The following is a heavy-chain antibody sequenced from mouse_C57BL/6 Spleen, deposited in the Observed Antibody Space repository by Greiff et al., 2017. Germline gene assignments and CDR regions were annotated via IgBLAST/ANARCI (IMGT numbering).Heavy chain of an antibody. J-gene: IGHJ2*01. D-gene: IGHD1-1*01. Sequence: VQLQQPGPELVKPGASVKIPCKASGYTFTDYNMDWVKQSHGKSLEWIGDINPNNGGTIYNQKFKGKATLTVDKSSSTAYMELRSLTSEDTAVYYCARRPGSGDYFDYWGQGTTLTVSS. V-gene: IGHV1-18*01. CDR2: INPNNGGT. CDR3: ARRPGSGDYFDY. CDR1: GYTFTDYN.